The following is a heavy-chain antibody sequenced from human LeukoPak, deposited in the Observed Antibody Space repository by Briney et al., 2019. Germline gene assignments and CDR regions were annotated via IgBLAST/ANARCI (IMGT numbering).Heavy chain of an antibody. Sequence: TGGSLRLSCAASGFTFSSYAMSWVRQPPGKGLEWIGEINHSGSTNYNPSLKSRVTISVDTSKNQFSLKLSSVTAADTAVYYCARVRIVVVPAAILGHYYYGMDAWGQGTTVTVSS. CDR1: GFTFSSYA. V-gene: IGHV4-34*01. D-gene: IGHD2-2*02. J-gene: IGHJ6*02. CDR2: INHSGST. CDR3: ARVRIVVVPAAILGHYYYGMDA.